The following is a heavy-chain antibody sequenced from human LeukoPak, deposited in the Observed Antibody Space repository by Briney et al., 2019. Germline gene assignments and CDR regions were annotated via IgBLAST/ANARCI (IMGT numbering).Heavy chain of an antibody. D-gene: IGHD2-2*02. CDR1: AYTFTGYY. J-gene: IGHJ6*03. V-gene: IGHV1-2*02. CDR3: SRDRLVVVPAAIRGYYMDV. Sequence: ASVTVSCKASAYTFTGYYMHWVRQAPGQGLELMGLINPNIGGTNYAQKFPGRGTMTRYTSNSTAYMDLNMLRSADTATYYCSRDRLVVVPAAIRGYYMDVWGKGTTVTVSS. CDR2: INPNIGGT.